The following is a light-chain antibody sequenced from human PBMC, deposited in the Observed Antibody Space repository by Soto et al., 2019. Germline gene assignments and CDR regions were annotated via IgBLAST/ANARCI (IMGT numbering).Light chain of an antibody. CDR1: QGISSY. CDR3: QKYNSALFP. CDR2: AAS. V-gene: IGKV1-27*01. Sequence: EIQMTQSPSSLSASAGDRVTITCRASQGISSYLAWYQQKPGKAPKLLIYAASTLQSGVPSRFSGSGSGTDFTLTISSLQPEDVATYYCQKYNSALFPFGPGTKVDIK. J-gene: IGKJ3*01.